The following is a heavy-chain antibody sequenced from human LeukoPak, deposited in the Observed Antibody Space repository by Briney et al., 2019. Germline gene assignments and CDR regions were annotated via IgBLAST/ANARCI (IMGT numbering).Heavy chain of an antibody. V-gene: IGHV3-23*01. CDR1: GFAFSSYA. Sequence: QPGGSLRLSCAASGFAFSSYAMSWVRQAPGKGLEWVSVTSGSGGNSYYAVSVKGRFTISRDNSKNTLYLHMNSLRAEDTALYYCAKETGIILVRGAVDYWGQGTVLTVSS. D-gene: IGHD3-10*01. J-gene: IGHJ4*02. CDR3: AKETGIILVRGAVDY. CDR2: TSGSGGNS.